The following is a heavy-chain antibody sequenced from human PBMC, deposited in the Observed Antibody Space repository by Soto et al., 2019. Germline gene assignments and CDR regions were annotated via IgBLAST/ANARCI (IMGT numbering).Heavy chain of an antibody. CDR3: ARAGGDSDAFHI. CDR1: GGSISSGGYY. CDR2: IFYGGST. V-gene: IGHV4-31*11. D-gene: IGHD2-21*02. Sequence: QVQLQESGPGLVKPSQTLSLTCAVSGGSISSGGYYWSWIRQHPGKGLEWITYIFYGGSTFYNPSLKRRXTIXVXPSKNPFSPNLSSVTAADTAVYYCARAGGDSDAFHIWGQGTMVTVSS. J-gene: IGHJ3*02.